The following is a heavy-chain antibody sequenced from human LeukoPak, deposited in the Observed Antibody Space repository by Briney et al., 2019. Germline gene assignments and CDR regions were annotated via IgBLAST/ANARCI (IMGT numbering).Heavy chain of an antibody. V-gene: IGHV3-23*01. CDR1: GFTVSSNY. J-gene: IGHJ1*01. Sequence: GGSLRLSCAASGFTVSSNYMSWVRQAPGKGLEWVSAISGSGGSTYYADSVKGRFTISRDNSKNTLYLQMNSLRAEDTAVFYCATDQDHGYFRHWGQGSLVTVSS. CDR2: ISGSGGST. D-gene: IGHD4-17*01. CDR3: ATDQDHGYFRH.